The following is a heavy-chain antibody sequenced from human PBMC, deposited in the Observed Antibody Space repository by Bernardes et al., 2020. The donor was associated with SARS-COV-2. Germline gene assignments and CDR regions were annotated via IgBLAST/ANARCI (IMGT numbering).Heavy chain of an antibody. CDR1: GGSFSGYY. CDR3: ARDGYKQPYYYYGMDV. V-gene: IGHV4-34*01. J-gene: IGHJ6*02. CDR2: INHSGST. Sequence: SETLSLTCAVYGGSFSGYYWSWIRQPPGKGLEWIGEINHSGSTNYNPSLKSRVTISVDTSKNQFSLKLSSVTAADTAVYYCARDGYKQPYYYYGMDVWGQGTTVTVSS. D-gene: IGHD1-20*01.